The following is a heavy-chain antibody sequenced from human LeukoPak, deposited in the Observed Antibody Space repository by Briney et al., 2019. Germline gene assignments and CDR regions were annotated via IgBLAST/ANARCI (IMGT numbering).Heavy chain of an antibody. Sequence: GGSLRLSCAASGITFSSHAMSWVRQAPGKGLEWVSLISGSGGHTYYGDSVRGRFTISRDNSTNRLYLQMNSLRPEDTAVYYCAKGGAATMRDGYNYYYYYMEVWGRGTTVTVSS. V-gene: IGHV3-23*01. CDR3: AKGGAATMRDGYNYYYYYMEV. D-gene: IGHD5-24*01. CDR2: ISGSGGHT. J-gene: IGHJ6*03. CDR1: GITFSSHA.